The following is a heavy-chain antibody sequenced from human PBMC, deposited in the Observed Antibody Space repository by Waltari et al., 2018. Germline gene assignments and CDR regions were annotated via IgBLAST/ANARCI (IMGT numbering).Heavy chain of an antibody. V-gene: IGHV1-2*02. CDR1: GYTFTAYY. Sequence: QVQLVQSGAEVRDPGASVKVSCKTSGYTFTAYYLHWVRQAPGQGLEWMAWINFNTADSTSAQTFQGRVTVTRDTSMSTVYMELGRLRSDDTALYYCVREALPGNTIIDYWGQGTLLTVSS. CDR3: VREALPGNTIIDY. J-gene: IGHJ4*02. CDR2: INFNTADS. D-gene: IGHD1-7*01.